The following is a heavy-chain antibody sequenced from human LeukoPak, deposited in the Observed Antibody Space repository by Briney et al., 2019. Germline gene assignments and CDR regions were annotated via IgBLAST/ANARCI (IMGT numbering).Heavy chain of an antibody. CDR1: GFTFSSYS. CDR2: ISSSSSTI. D-gene: IGHD3-10*01. J-gene: IGHJ1*01. Sequence: QPGGSLRLSCAASGFTFSSYSMNWVRQAPGKGLEWVSYISSSSSTIYYADSVKGRFTISRDNAKNSLYLQMNSLRAEETAVYYCAKEGCLLWFGECVSRNWGQGTLVTVSS. V-gene: IGHV3-48*04. CDR3: AKEGCLLWFGECVSRN.